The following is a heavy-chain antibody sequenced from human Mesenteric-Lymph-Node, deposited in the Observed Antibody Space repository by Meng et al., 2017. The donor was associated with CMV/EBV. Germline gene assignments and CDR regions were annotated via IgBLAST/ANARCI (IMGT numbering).Heavy chain of an antibody. CDR2: ISSSSSYI. CDR1: GFTFSSYS. Sequence: GGSLRLSCAASGFTFSSYSMNWVRQAPGKGLEWASSISSSSSYIYYVDSVKGRFTISRDNAKNSLYLQMNSLGAEDTAVYYCAIPSGMDVWGQGTTVTVSS. J-gene: IGHJ6*02. CDR3: AIPSGMDV. V-gene: IGHV3-21*01.